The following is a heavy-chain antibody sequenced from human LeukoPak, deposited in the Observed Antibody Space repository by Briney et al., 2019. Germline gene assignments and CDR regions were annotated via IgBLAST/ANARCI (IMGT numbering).Heavy chain of an antibody. CDR2: VNRDGNEK. J-gene: IGHJ3*02. V-gene: IGHV3-7*03. CDR3: VRDDGNRTGSTYFDAFDI. Sequence: GGSLRLSCVASGFTFNRYWMIWVRQAPGEGLEWVANVNRDGNEKHYVDSVEGRFTISRDNAKNSLYLQMNSLRNEDTAVYYCVRDDGNRTGSTYFDAFDIWGRGTLVTVSS. D-gene: IGHD3-9*01. CDR1: GFTFNRYW.